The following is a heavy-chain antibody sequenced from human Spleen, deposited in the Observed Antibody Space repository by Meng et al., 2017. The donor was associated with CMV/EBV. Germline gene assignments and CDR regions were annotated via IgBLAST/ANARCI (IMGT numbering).Heavy chain of an antibody. V-gene: IGHV3-13*01. D-gene: IGHD3-10*01. CDR2: IGTAGDT. CDR1: GFTFSSND. J-gene: IGHJ4*02. CDR3: ARDLSSSYYGSGDVGY. Sequence: GESLKISCAASGFTFSSNDMHWVRQTTGKGLEWVSAIGTAGDTYYPGSVKGRFTISRENAKNSFYLQMNSLRAEDTAVYYCARDLSSSYYGSGDVGYWGQGTLVTVSS.